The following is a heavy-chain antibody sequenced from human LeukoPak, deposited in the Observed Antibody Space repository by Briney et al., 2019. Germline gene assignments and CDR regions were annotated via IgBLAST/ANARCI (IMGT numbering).Heavy chain of an antibody. D-gene: IGHD2-2*02. CDR1: GYTFANFG. Sequence: GASVKVSCKASGYTFANFGITWVRQAPGQGLEWMGWINVYNGNTNYAQNLQGRVTLTTDTSTSTAYMELRSLKSDDTALYYCARTCSSSSCYMVHWGQGTLVTVSS. J-gene: IGHJ4*02. V-gene: IGHV1-18*01. CDR3: ARTCSSSSCYMVH. CDR2: INVYNGNT.